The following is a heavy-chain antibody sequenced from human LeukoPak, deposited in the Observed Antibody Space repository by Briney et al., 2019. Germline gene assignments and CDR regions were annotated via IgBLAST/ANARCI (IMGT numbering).Heavy chain of an antibody. V-gene: IGHV1-69*02. D-gene: IGHD7-27*01. CDR2: IIPILGIA. CDR3: ARRTGDPYNWFDP. Sequence: SVKVSCKXSGGTFSSYTISWVRQAPGQGLEGMGRIIPILGIANYAQKFQGRVTITADKSTSTAYMELSSLRSEDTAVYYCARRTGDPYNWFDPWGQGTLVTVSS. J-gene: IGHJ5*02. CDR1: GGTFSSYT.